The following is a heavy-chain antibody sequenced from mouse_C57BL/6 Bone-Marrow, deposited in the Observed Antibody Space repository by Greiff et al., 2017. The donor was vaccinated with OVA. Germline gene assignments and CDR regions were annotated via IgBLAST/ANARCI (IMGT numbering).Heavy chain of an antibody. V-gene: IGHV1-15*01. Sequence: VQVVESGAELVRPGASVTLSCKASGYTFTDYEMHWVKQTPVHGLEWIGAIDPETGGTAYNQKFKGKAILTADKSSSTAYMELRSLTSEDSAVYYCTRVYYYGSSYKDYWGQGTTLTVSS. CDR1: GYTFTDYE. J-gene: IGHJ2*01. CDR2: IDPETGGT. CDR3: TRVYYYGSSYKDY. D-gene: IGHD1-1*01.